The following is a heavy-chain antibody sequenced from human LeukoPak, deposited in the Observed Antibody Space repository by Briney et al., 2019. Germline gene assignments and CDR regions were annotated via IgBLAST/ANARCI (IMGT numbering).Heavy chain of an antibody. V-gene: IGHV4-31*03. CDR2: IYYSGST. CDR3: ARDDNGSGGYYGMDV. Sequence: PSQTLSLTCTVSGGSIRSGGHYWSWIRQHPGKGLEWIGDIYYSGSTYYNPSLKSRLTISVDTSKNHFSLRLSSVTAADTAVYYCARDDNGSGGYYGMDVWGQGTTVTVSS. J-gene: IGHJ6*02. D-gene: IGHD3-10*01. CDR1: GGSIRSGGHY.